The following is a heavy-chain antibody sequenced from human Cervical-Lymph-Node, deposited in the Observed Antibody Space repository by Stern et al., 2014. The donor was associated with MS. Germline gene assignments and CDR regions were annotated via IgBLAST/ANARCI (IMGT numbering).Heavy chain of an antibody. D-gene: IGHD3-3*01. J-gene: IGHJ5*02. Sequence: QVQLQESGPGLVKPSQTLSLTCTVSGDSITSTSYYWSWLRQHPTKGLEWIGYIYYSGTAYYNPSLQSRLSMSVDTSKNQFSLKLNSVTGADTAVYYCARFRTIFDWFDPWGQGTLVTVSS. CDR3: ARFRTIFDWFDP. CDR2: IYYSGTA. CDR1: GDSITSTSYY. V-gene: IGHV4-31*03.